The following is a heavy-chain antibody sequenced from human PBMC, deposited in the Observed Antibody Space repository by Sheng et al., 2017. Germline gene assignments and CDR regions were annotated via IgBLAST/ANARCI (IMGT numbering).Heavy chain of an antibody. CDR3: ARAFWDTTSHFDY. J-gene: IGHJ4*02. Sequence: QLQLQESGPGLVKPSETLSLTCTVSGGSISSSSYYWGWIRQPPGKGLEWIGSIYYSGSTYYNPSLKSRVTISVDTSKNQFSLKLSSVTAADTAVYYCARAFWDTTSHFDYWGQGTLVTVSS. V-gene: IGHV4-39*07. CDR2: IYYSGST. CDR1: GGSISSSSYY. D-gene: IGHD3-3*01.